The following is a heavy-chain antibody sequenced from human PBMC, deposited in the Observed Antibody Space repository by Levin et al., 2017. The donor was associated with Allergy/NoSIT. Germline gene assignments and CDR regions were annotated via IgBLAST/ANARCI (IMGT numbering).Heavy chain of an antibody. Sequence: SETLSLTCTVSGGSISSYYWSWIRQPPGKGLEWIGYIYYSGSTNYNPSLKSRVTISVDTSKNQFSLKLSSVTAADTAVYYCAREFGAISWGGAFDIWGQGTMVTVSS. D-gene: IGHD3-16*01. V-gene: IGHV4-59*01. CDR3: AREFGAISWGGAFDI. CDR1: GGSISSYY. CDR2: IYYSGST. J-gene: IGHJ3*02.